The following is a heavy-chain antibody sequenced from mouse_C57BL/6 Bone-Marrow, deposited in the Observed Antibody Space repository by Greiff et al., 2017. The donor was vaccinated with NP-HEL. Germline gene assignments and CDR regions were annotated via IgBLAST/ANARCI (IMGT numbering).Heavy chain of an antibody. CDR1: GYTFTSYW. CDR3: ASPFDY. Sequence: QVQLKQPGAELVRPGTSVKLSCKPSGYTFTSYWMHWVKQRPGQGLEWIGVIDPSDSYTNYNQKFKGKATLTVDTSSSTAYMQLSSLTSEDSAVYYCASPFDYWGQGTTLTVSS. J-gene: IGHJ2*01. V-gene: IGHV1-59*01. CDR2: IDPSDSYT.